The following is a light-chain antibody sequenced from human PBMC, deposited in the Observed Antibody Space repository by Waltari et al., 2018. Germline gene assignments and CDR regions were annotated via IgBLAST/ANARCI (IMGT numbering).Light chain of an antibody. J-gene: IGKJ4*01. CDR3: QQSYSTPLT. Sequence: DIRMTQSPSSLSASVGDRVTITCRASQAINTYLNWYQQQPGKAPKLLIYAASRLHRGVPSRFSGSGSGTDFTLTISRLQPEDFATYYCQQSYSTPLTFGGGTKVEIK. CDR1: QAINTY. V-gene: IGKV1-39*01. CDR2: AAS.